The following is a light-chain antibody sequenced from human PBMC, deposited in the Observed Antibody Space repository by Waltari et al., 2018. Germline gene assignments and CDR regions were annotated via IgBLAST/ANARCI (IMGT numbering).Light chain of an antibody. Sequence: AIRITQSPSSLSASTGDRVTITCRASQGISSYLTWYQQKPGKAPKLLIYAASTLQSGVPSRLSGSGSATDFTLTISCLQSEDFATYYCQQYYSYPITFGQGTRLEIK. J-gene: IGKJ5*01. CDR1: QGISSY. CDR2: AAS. V-gene: IGKV1-8*01. CDR3: QQYYSYPIT.